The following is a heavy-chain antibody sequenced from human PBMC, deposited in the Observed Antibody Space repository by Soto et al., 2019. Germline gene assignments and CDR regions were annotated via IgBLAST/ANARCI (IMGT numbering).Heavy chain of an antibody. D-gene: IGHD3-3*01. CDR1: GDSVSSNSAA. J-gene: IGHJ4*02. CDR3: AREGSYYDFWSGPRHYFDY. V-gene: IGHV6-1*01. CDR2: TYYRSKWYN. Sequence: SQTLSLTCAISGDSVSSNSAAWNWIRQSPSRGLEWLGRTYYRSKWYNDYAVSVKSRITINPDTSKNQFSLQLNSVTPEDTAVYYCAREGSYYDFWSGPRHYFDYWGQGTLVTVS.